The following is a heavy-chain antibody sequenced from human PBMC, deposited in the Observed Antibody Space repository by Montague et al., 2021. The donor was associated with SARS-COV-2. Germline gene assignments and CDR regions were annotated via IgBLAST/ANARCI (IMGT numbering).Heavy chain of an antibody. CDR3: AKDRNNVVRALDV. J-gene: IGHJ6*02. Sequence: SLRLSCAASGFTFNMFAMSWVRQAPGKGLERVSAVYGDTISAYYAESVKGRFTISRDNSKNTLFLQMNSLRADDSAIYYCAKDRNNVVRALDVWGQGTTVIVSS. CDR1: GFTFNMFA. CDR2: VYGDTISA. V-gene: IGHV3-23*03. D-gene: IGHD3-10*01.